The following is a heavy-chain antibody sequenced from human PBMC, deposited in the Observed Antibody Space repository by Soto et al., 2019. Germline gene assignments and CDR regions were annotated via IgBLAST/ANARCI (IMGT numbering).Heavy chain of an antibody. Sequence: QRQLQESGSGLVKPLQTLSLTRGVSGASISGSEYSWNWIRQPPGKGLEWIGHIYQSGSTNYNPSLESRVTISLDRSKNQFSLRLNTVTAADTAVYYCATGSDRSGYYEGFDLWGQGALVTVSS. D-gene: IGHD3-22*01. V-gene: IGHV4-30-2*01. CDR1: GASISGSEYS. J-gene: IGHJ5*02. CDR3: ATGSDRSGYYEGFDL. CDR2: IYQSGST.